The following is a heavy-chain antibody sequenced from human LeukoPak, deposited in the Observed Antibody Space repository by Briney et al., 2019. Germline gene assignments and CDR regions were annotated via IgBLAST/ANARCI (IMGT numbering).Heavy chain of an antibody. V-gene: IGHV3-23*01. D-gene: IGHD3-10*01. CDR2: ITGSGATT. Sequence: GGTLRLSCAASGFSFSNYGMSWVRQAPGKGLEWVSVITGSGATTYYADSVKGRFTISRDNSKNTLYMQMKSLRAEDTAVYYCGKGGAVSSKSITMIRGTRRYYYYMDVWGKGTTVTISS. CDR1: GFSFSNYG. CDR3: GKGGAVSSKSITMIRGTRRYYYYMDV. J-gene: IGHJ6*03.